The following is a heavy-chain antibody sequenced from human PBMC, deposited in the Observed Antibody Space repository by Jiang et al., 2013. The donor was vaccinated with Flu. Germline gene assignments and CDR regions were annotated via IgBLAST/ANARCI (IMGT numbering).Heavy chain of an antibody. CDR2: IYYSGST. V-gene: IGHV4-31*03. CDR3: ARVSPLDSSGWGDWFDP. J-gene: IGHJ5*02. CDR1: GGSISSGGYY. Sequence: GPGLVKPSQTLSLTCTVSGGSISSGGYYWSWIRQHPGKGLEWIGYIYYSGSTYYNPSLKSRVTISVDTSKNQFSLKLSSVTAADTAVYYCARVSPLDSSGWGDWFDPWGQGTLVTVSS. D-gene: IGHD6-19*01.